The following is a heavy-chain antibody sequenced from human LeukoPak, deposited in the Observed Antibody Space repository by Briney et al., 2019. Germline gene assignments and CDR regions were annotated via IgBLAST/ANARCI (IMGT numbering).Heavy chain of an antibody. CDR1: GFIVSSDY. CDR3: AREWGYYDY. D-gene: IGHD3-16*01. CDR2: IASSSNI. J-gene: IGHJ4*02. Sequence: GGSLRLSCAVSGFIVSSDYMSWVRQAPGKGLEWVSSIASSSNIYYADSVKGRFTISRDNAKNSLYLQMNSLRAEDTAVYYCAREWGYYDYWGQGTLVTVSS. V-gene: IGHV3-69-1*01.